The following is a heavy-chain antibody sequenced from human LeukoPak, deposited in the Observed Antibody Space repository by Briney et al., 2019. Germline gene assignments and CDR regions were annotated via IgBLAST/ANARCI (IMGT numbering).Heavy chain of an antibody. CDR3: ARALGGGYSGYNDAFDI. CDR1: GGTFSSYA. V-gene: IGHV1-69*13. CDR2: IIPIFGTA. J-gene: IGHJ3*02. D-gene: IGHD5-12*01. Sequence: SVKVSCKASGGTFSSYAISWVRQAPGQGLEWMGGIIPIFGTANYAQKFQGRVTITADESTSTAYMELSSLGSEDTAVYYCARALGGGYSGYNDAFDIWGQGTMVTVSS.